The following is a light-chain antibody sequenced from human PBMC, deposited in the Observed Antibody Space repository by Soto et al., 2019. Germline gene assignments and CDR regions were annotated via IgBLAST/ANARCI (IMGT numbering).Light chain of an antibody. CDR3: QQRKNWYTST. Sequence: DIVLTQSPATLSLSPGERATLSCRASEYIYDYLAWYQQKPGQAPRLLVYDASNRATGIPARFTGSGAGTDFTLTSSSLEPEDSAVYYCQQRKNWYTSTFGQGTKVEV. J-gene: IGKJ2*01. CDR2: DAS. CDR1: EYIYDY. V-gene: IGKV3D-11*01.